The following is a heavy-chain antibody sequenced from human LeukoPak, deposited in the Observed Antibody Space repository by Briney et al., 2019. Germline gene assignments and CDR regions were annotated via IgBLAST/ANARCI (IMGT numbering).Heavy chain of an antibody. CDR3: ARFGDCADGLCFYYLDP. D-gene: IGHD2-8*01. Sequence: PAETLSLTCAAYGGSFSNSYWTWIRQSPGKGLEWIGEINHNGTTRYNKPFKSRVTISIDTSKKQFSLKLSAVTAADTAVYYWARFGDCADGLCFYYLDPWGQGTLVTVSS. CDR2: INHNGTT. J-gene: IGHJ5*02. CDR1: GGSFSNSY. V-gene: IGHV4-34*01.